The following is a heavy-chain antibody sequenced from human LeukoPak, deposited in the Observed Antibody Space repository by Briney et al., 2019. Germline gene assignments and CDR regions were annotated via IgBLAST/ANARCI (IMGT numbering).Heavy chain of an antibody. Sequence: PSETLSLTCTVSGGSMSGFFWTWIRQPPGRELEWIGSIYYSGSSTKYNPSLKSRVTISVDTSKSQFSLNLSSVTAADTAVYFCARAHSGWDYFDYWGQGTLVTVFS. CDR3: ARAHSGWDYFDY. J-gene: IGHJ4*02. CDR2: IYYSGSST. V-gene: IGHV4-59*12. CDR1: GGSMSGFF. D-gene: IGHD3-10*01.